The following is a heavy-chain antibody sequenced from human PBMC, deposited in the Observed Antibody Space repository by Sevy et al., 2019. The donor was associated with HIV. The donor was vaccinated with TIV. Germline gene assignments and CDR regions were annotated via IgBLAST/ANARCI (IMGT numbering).Heavy chain of an antibody. J-gene: IGHJ4*02. CDR3: ARDPGYSSSSLILD. V-gene: IGHV3-30*04. Sequence: GGSLRLSCAASGFTFSSYAMHWVRQAPGKGLEWVAVISYDGSNKYYADSVKGRFTISRDNSKNTLYLQMNSLRAEDTAVYYCARDPGYSSSSLILDWGQGTLVTVSS. CDR1: GFTFSSYA. D-gene: IGHD6-6*01. CDR2: ISYDGSNK.